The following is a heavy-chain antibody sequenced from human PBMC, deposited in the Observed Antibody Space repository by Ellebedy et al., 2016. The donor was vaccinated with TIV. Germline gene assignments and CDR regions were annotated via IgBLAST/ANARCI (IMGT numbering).Heavy chain of an antibody. CDR1: GESFGGISGYY. J-gene: IGHJ4*02. V-gene: IGHV4-34*01. CDR2: MNHRGDS. CDR3: AREQRHITMFEIVKSYYGIDV. Sequence: MPSETLSLTCAVYGESFGGISGYYWTWIRQTPGKGLEWIGEMNHRGDSTYNPSLKSRFTISVAASKNQFALKAASVTAADTAIYYCAREQRHITMFEIVKSYYGIDVWGQGTLVTVSS. D-gene: IGHD3-3*01.